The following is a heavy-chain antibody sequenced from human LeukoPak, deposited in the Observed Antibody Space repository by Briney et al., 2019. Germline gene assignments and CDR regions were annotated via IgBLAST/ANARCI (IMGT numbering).Heavy chain of an antibody. Sequence: KPGGSLRLSCAASGFTFSDYYMSWIRQAPGKGLEWVSYISSSGSTIYYADSVKGRFTISRDNAKNSLYLQMNSLRAEDTAVYYCARGRLGSTSCYWSCGGGFDYWGQGTLVTVSS. V-gene: IGHV3-11*04. D-gene: IGHD2-2*01. CDR1: GFTFSDYY. CDR3: ARGRLGSTSCYWSCGGGFDY. CDR2: ISSSGSTI. J-gene: IGHJ4*02.